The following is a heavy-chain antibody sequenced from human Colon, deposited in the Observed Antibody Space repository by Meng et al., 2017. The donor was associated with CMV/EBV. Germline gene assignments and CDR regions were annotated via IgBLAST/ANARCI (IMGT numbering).Heavy chain of an antibody. CDR2: VIWSGVYS. V-gene: IGHV3-20*04. CDR3: ARGNKPAATLPSFAV. Sequence: GESLKISCTASGFIFTDHAMGWVRQVPGKGLEWVSGVIWSGVYSGYADSVKGRFTISRDNAKNSVYLQMDNLTAADTALYFCARGNKPAATLPSFAVWGQGTMVTVSS. D-gene: IGHD2-15*01. J-gene: IGHJ1*01. CDR1: GFIFTDHA.